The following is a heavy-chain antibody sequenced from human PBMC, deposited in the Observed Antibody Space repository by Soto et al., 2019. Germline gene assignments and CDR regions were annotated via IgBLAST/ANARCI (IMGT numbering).Heavy chain of an antibody. D-gene: IGHD3-3*01. Sequence: ALVKVSCKASGYTFNSYAMHWVRQDPGQRLEWMGWINAGNGNTKYSQKFQGRVTITRDTSASTAYMELSSLRSEDTAVYYCAIAHQTYYDFWSGYYGEGYYYGMDVWGQGTTVTVPS. CDR3: AIAHQTYYDFWSGYYGEGYYYGMDV. CDR2: INAGNGNT. J-gene: IGHJ6*02. V-gene: IGHV1-3*01. CDR1: GYTFNSYA.